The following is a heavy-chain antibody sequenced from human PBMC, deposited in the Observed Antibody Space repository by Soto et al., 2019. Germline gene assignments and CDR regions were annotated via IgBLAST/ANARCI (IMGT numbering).Heavy chain of an antibody. J-gene: IGHJ4*02. CDR3: AIDLWWYTH. V-gene: IGHV3-23*01. Sequence: EVQLLESGGGLVQPGGSLRLSCTASGFTFSDHAMTWVRQAPGKGLEWLSGISGGGSGAYYADSVKGRFTVSRATSNNTLFLQMDSVRVEDTAVYYCAIDLWWYTHWGQGTLVTVSS. CDR1: GFTFSDHA. D-gene: IGHD2-15*01. CDR2: ISGGGSGA.